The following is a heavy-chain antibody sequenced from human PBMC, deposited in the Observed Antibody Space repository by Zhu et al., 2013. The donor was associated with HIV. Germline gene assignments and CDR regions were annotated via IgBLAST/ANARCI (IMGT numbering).Heavy chain of an antibody. J-gene: IGHJ6*02. D-gene: IGHD1-26*01. CDR1: GYTFSSYG. CDR3: ARARIVGYYGMDV. V-gene: IGHV1-18*01. CDR2: ISTYNGNT. Sequence: QVELVQSGAEVKKPGASVKVSCKASGYTFSSYGFNWVRQAPGQGLEWMGWISTYNGNTNYAQNIRGRVTMTTDTSTSTVYMELRSLRSDDTAVYYCARARIVGYYGMDVWGQGTTVIVSS.